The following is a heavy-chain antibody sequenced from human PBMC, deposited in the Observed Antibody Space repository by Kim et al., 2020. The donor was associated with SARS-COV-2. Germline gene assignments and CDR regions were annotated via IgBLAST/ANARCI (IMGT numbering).Heavy chain of an antibody. J-gene: IGHJ4*02. Sequence: LTSRVTISVDTSKNQFSLKLRSVTAADTAVYYCARRNDDILTGREYYFDFWGQGTLVTVSS. D-gene: IGHD3-9*01. CDR3: ARRNDDILTGREYYFDF. V-gene: IGHV4-34*01.